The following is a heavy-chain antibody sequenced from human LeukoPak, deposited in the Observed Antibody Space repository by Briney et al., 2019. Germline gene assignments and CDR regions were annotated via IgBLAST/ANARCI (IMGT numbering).Heavy chain of an antibody. CDR3: ARVGMVRGVIIYAFDI. Sequence: SETLSLTCAVSGGSISSGGYSWSWIRQPPGKGLEWIGYIYHSGSTYYNPSLKSRVTISVDRSKNQFSLKLSSVTAADTAVYYCARVGMVRGVIIYAFDIWGQGTMVTVSS. J-gene: IGHJ3*02. CDR1: GGSISSGGYS. CDR2: IYHSGST. V-gene: IGHV4-30-2*01. D-gene: IGHD3-10*01.